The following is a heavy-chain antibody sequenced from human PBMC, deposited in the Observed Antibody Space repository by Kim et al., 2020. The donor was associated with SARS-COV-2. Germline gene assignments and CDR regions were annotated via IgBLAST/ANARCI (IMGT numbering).Heavy chain of an antibody. V-gene: IGHV3-23*01. CDR1: GFTFSSYC. CDR2: VSGSGGST. Sequence: GGSLRLSCAASGFTFSSYCMSWVRQAPGKGLEWVSHVSGSGGSTSHADSVKGRFAISRDNSKKTLYLQMNSLSAEDTALYYCAKGEGSNWSFFDYWGQGTLVTVSS. J-gene: IGHJ4*02. D-gene: IGHD6-13*01. CDR3: AKGEGSNWSFFDY.